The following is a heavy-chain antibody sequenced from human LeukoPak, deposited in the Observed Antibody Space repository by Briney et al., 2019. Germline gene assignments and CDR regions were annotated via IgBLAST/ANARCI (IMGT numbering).Heavy chain of an antibody. CDR1: GFTFSIYA. D-gene: IGHD3-22*01. V-gene: IGHV3-21*01. CDR3: ARGQLYYDSSGFDY. Sequence: GGSLRLSCAASGFTFSIYAMSWVRQAPGKGLEWVSTISSSSSYIYYVDSVKGRFTISRDNAKNSLYLQMNSLRAEDTAVYYCARGQLYYDSSGFDYWGQGTLVTVSS. J-gene: IGHJ4*02. CDR2: ISSSSSYI.